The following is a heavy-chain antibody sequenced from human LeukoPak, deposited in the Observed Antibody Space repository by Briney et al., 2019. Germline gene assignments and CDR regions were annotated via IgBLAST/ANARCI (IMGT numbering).Heavy chain of an antibody. CDR1: GFTFSSYA. Sequence: PGGSLRLSCAASGFTFSSYAMSWVRQAPGKGLEWVSAISGSGGSTYYADSVKGRFTISRDNSKNTLYLQMNSLRAEDTAVYYCAKEWIRGITMSREARDYWGQGTLVTVSS. J-gene: IGHJ4*02. V-gene: IGHV3-23*01. CDR2: ISGSGGST. CDR3: AKEWIRGITMSREARDY. D-gene: IGHD3-22*01.